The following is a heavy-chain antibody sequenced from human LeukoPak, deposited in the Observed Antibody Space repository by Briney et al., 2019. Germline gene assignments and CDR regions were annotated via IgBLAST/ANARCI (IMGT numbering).Heavy chain of an antibody. Sequence: PGGSLRLSCAASGFTFSSYSMNWVRQAPGKGLEWVSSISSSSSYIYYADSVKGRFTISRDNAKNSLYLQMNSLRAEDTAVYYCASSTMVRGVHDYWGQGTLVTVSS. CDR3: ASSTMVRGVHDY. D-gene: IGHD3-10*01. CDR1: GFTFSSYS. CDR2: ISSSSSYI. V-gene: IGHV3-21*01. J-gene: IGHJ4*02.